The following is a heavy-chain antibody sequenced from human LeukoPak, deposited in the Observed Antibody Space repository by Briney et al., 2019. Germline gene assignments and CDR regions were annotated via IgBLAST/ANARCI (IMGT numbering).Heavy chain of an antibody. J-gene: IGHJ4*02. D-gene: IGHD3-22*01. Sequence: GGSLRLSCAASGFTFSSYAMSWVRQAPGKGLEWVSAISGSGGSTYYADSVKGRSTVSRDNSKNTLYLQMNSLRAEDTAVYYCAKGPYYYDSSGYYYWGQGTLVTVSS. CDR2: ISGSGGST. CDR3: AKGPYYYDSSGYYY. V-gene: IGHV3-23*01. CDR1: GFTFSSYA.